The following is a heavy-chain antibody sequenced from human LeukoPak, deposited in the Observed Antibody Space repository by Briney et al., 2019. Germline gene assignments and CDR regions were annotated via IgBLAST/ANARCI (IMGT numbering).Heavy chain of an antibody. D-gene: IGHD3-10*01. CDR1: GFTFSTYN. CDR2: ITSTSSYV. CDR3: AKDGDDYYGSGSHVDY. V-gene: IGHV3-21*01. J-gene: IGHJ4*02. Sequence: GGSLRLSCEASGFTFSTYNMNWVRQAPGKRLEWVSSITSTSSYVFYADSVKGRFTISRDNSKNTLYVQVNSLRAEDTAVYYCAKDGDDYYGSGSHVDYWGQGTLVTVSP.